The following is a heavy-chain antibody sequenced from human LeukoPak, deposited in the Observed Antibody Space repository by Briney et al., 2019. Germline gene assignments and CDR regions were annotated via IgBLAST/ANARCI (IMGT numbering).Heavy chain of an antibody. Sequence: GESLKISCKGSGYSFTSYWIGRGRQMPGKGLEWMGIIYPGDSDTRYSPSFQGQVTISADKSIGTAYLQWSSLKASDTAMYYCARRVYSSSWYRFDPWGQGTLVTVSS. V-gene: IGHV5-51*01. CDR3: ARRVYSSSWYRFDP. CDR2: IYPGDSDT. D-gene: IGHD6-13*01. CDR1: GYSFTSYW. J-gene: IGHJ5*02.